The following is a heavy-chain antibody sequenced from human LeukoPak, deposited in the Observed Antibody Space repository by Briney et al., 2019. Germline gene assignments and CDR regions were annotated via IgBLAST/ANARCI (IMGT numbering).Heavy chain of an antibody. J-gene: IGHJ6*02. D-gene: IGHD2-8*02. CDR1: GYTFTSYD. Sequence: ASVKVSCKASGYTFTSYDINWVRQATGQGLEWMGWMNPNSGNTGYAQKFQGRVTMTRNTSISTAYMELSSLRSEDTAVYYCAREDYWYYYYYGMDVWGQRTTVTVSS. CDR3: AREDYWYYYYYGMDV. CDR2: MNPNSGNT. V-gene: IGHV1-8*01.